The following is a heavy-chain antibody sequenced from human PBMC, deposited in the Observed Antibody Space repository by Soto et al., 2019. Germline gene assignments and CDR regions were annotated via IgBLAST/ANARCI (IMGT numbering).Heavy chain of an antibody. J-gene: IGHJ6*02. V-gene: IGHV3-30-3*01. D-gene: IGHD3-3*01. CDR2: ISYDGSNK. CDR3: ARGARTYDFWSGYYDVEYYYYYGMDV. CDR1: GFTFSSYA. Sequence: PGGSLRLSCAGSGFTFSSYAMHWVRQAPGKGLEWVAVISYDGSNKYYADSVKGRFTISRDNSKNTLYLQMNSLRAEDTAVYYCARGARTYDFWSGYYDVEYYYYYGMDVWGQGTTVTVSS.